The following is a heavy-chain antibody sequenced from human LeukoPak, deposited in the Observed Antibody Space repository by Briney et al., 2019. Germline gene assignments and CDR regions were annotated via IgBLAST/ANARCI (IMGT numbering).Heavy chain of an antibody. J-gene: IGHJ4*02. V-gene: IGHV3-33*06. CDR3: AKGSMTTVTTPLFDY. Sequence: GGSLRLSCAASGFTFSSYGMHWVRQAPGKGLEWVAVIWYDGSNKYYADSVKGRFTISRDNSKNTLYLQMNSLRAEDTAVYYCAKGSMTTVTTPLFDYWGQGTLVTVSS. CDR1: GFTFSSYG. CDR2: IWYDGSNK. D-gene: IGHD4-4*01.